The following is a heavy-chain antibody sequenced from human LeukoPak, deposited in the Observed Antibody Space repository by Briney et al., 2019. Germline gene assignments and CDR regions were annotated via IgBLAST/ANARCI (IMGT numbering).Heavy chain of an antibody. CDR1: GFTFSSYG. CDR3: ARDPRQSHLVYTTGDY. CDR2: IRYDGSNK. D-gene: IGHD2-2*02. J-gene: IGHJ4*02. Sequence: GGSLRLSCAASGFTFSSYGMHWVRQAPGKGLEWVAFIRYDGSNKYYVDSVKGRFTISRDNSKNSLYLQMNSLRAEDTAVYYCARDPRQSHLVYTTGDYWGQGTLVTVSS. V-gene: IGHV3-30*02.